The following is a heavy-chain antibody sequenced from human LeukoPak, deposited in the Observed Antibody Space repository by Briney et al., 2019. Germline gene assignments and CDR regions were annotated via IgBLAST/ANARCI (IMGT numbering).Heavy chain of an antibody. CDR3: AKLAAMVTY. Sequence: PGRSLRLSCAASGFTFSSYGMHWVRQAPGKGLGWVAVISNDGSKKYYADSVKGRFTISRDNSKNTLSLQVSSLRAEDTAIYYCAKLAAMVTYWGQGTLVTVSS. CDR1: GFTFSSYG. V-gene: IGHV3-30*18. D-gene: IGHD5-18*01. CDR2: ISNDGSKK. J-gene: IGHJ4*02.